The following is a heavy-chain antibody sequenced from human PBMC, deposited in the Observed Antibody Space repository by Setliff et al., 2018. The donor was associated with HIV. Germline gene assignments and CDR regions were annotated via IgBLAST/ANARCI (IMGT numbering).Heavy chain of an antibody. CDR3: ARGRYSGSYHFDH. V-gene: IGHV1-2*02. CDR1: GYTFTGYY. J-gene: IGHJ4*02. Sequence: ASVKVSCKASGYTFTGYYMHWVRQAPGQGLEWMGWINPNSGGTNYAQMFQGRVTMTRDTSITTAYMEVSRLTSDDTAVYYCARGRYSGSYHFDHWGLGTLVTVSS. CDR2: INPNSGGT. D-gene: IGHD1-26*01.